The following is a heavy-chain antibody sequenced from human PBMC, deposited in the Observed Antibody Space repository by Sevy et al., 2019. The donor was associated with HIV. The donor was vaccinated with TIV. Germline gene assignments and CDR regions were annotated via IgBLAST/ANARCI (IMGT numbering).Heavy chain of an antibody. D-gene: IGHD5-18*01. Sequence: SKTLSLTCTVSGGSISSYYWSWIRQPAGKGLEWIGRIYTSGSTNYNPSLKSRVTMSVDTSKNQFSLKLSSVTAADTAVYYCARSFPQLALVAFDIWGQGTMVTVSS. CDR2: IYTSGST. CDR3: ARSFPQLALVAFDI. CDR1: GGSISSYY. J-gene: IGHJ3*02. V-gene: IGHV4-4*07.